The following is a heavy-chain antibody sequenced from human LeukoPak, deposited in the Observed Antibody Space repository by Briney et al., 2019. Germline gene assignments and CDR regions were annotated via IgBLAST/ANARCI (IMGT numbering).Heavy chain of an antibody. CDR2: IIPIFGTA. D-gene: IGHD6-19*01. Sequence: SVKVSCKASGGSFSSYAISWVRQAPGQGLEWMGGIIPIFGTANYAQKFQGRVTITADESTSTAYMELSSLRSEDTAVYYCASPSPNSSGWYFDYWGQGTLVTVSS. CDR1: GGSFSSYA. J-gene: IGHJ4*02. CDR3: ASPSPNSSGWYFDY. V-gene: IGHV1-69*13.